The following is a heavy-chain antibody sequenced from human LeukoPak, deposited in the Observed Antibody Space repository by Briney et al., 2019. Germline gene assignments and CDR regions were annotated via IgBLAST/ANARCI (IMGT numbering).Heavy chain of an antibody. J-gene: IGHJ4*02. CDR1: GFTFSHYA. CDR3: AKDAQRGFDYSNSLEY. Sequence: GESLKISCAASGFTFSHYAFHWVRQAPGKGLEWVAVIWSDATNQFYADSVKGRFTISRDYSQKTVYLEMDSLTIEDTAIYYCAKDAQRGFDYSNSLEYWGPGTLVSVSS. D-gene: IGHD4-11*01. CDR2: IWSDATNQ. V-gene: IGHV3-33*06.